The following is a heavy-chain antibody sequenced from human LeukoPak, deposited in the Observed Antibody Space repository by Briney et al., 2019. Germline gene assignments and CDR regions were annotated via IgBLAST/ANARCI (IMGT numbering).Heavy chain of an antibody. Sequence: SETLSLTCTVSGGSISSSSYYWGWIRQPPGKGLEWNGSIYYSGSTYYNPSLKSRVTISVDTSKNQFSLKLSSVTAADTAVYYCARARYTAPQGLDKGDYYMDVWGKGTTVTVSS. CDR3: ARARYTAPQGLDKGDYYMDV. D-gene: IGHD2-2*02. V-gene: IGHV4-39*07. CDR1: GGSISSSSYY. CDR2: IYYSGST. J-gene: IGHJ6*03.